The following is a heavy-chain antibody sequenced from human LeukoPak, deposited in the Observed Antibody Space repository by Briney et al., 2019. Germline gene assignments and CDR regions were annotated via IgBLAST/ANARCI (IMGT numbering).Heavy chain of an antibody. D-gene: IGHD3-22*01. CDR3: ARGGDYYDSSGYNWFDP. J-gene: IGHJ5*02. V-gene: IGHV1-69*06. CDR2: IIPIFGTA. Sequence: GASVKVSCQASGGTFSSYAISWVRPPPGQGLAWMGSIIPIFGTANYAHKFQGRVTITADKSTSTAYMELSSLRSEDTAVYYCARGGDYYDSSGYNWFDPWGQGTLVTVSS. CDR1: GGTFSSYA.